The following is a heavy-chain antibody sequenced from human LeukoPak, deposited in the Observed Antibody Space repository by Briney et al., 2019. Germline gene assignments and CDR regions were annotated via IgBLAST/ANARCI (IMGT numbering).Heavy chain of an antibody. V-gene: IGHV1-69*13. CDR3: ATGRWGVDY. CDR1: GGTFSSYA. CDR2: IIPIFGTA. J-gene: IGHJ4*02. D-gene: IGHD3-16*01. Sequence: GASVKVSCKASGGTFSSYAISWVRQAPGQGLAWMGGIIPIFGTANHAQKFQGRVTITADESTSTAYMELSSLRSEDTAVYYCATGRWGVDYWGQGTLVTVSS.